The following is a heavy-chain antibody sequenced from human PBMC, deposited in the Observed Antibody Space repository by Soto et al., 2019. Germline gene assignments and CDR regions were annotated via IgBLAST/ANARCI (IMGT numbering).Heavy chain of an antibody. CDR3: ARGSNWNSNWFDP. D-gene: IGHD1-1*01. CDR2: INPNSGGT. V-gene: IGHV1-2*02. CDR1: GYTFTNYY. J-gene: IGHJ5*02. Sequence: QVQLVQSGAEVKRPGASVKVSCKTSGYTFTNYYIHWVRQAPGQGLEWMGWINPNSGGTNFAQKFQGRVTITRDTSINTADMQLSSLSSDDTAVYYCARGSNWNSNWFDPWGQGTLVTVSS.